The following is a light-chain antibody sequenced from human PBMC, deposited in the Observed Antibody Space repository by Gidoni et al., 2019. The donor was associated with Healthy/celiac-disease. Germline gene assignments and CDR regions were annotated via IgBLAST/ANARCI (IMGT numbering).Light chain of an antibody. CDR2: EVS. CDR1: SSDVGSYHR. J-gene: IGLJ2*01. Sequence: QSALTPPTSVSGSPRQTVTISCTGTSSDVGSYHRVSWYQQPPGTAPKLMIYEVSNRPSGVPDRFSGSKSGNTASLTISGLQAEDEADYYCSSYTSSSTLVFGGGTKLTVL. CDR3: SSYTSSSTLV. V-gene: IGLV2-18*02.